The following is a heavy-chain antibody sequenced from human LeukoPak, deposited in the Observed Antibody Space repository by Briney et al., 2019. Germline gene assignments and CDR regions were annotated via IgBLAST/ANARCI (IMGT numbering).Heavy chain of an antibody. CDR1: GYIFTSYG. CDR2: ISGYNGNT. J-gene: IGHJ4*02. CDR3: ASGREGYNPSDY. Sequence: GASVKVSCKASGYIFTSYGVSWVRQAPGQGLEWMAWISGYNGNTNYAQQYQGRLTLTADSSTSTAYMELRYLRSDDTAVYFCASGREGYNPSDYWGQGTQVTVSA. V-gene: IGHV1-18*01. D-gene: IGHD5-24*01.